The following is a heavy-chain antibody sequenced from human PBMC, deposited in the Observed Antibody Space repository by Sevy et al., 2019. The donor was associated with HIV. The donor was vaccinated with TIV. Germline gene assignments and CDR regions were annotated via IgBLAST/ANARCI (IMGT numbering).Heavy chain of an antibody. CDR1: GDTFTRHY. V-gene: IGHV1-46*01. CDR3: VRADPAQHFDS. J-gene: IGHJ4*02. Sequence: ASVKVSCKASGDTFTRHYMHWVRQAPGQGLEGMGIIDPSGDNANYTQKFQGRLTMTRDTSTSTAYMELSSLRSEDTAVYYCVRADPAQHFDSWGQGTLVTVSS. CDR2: IDPSGDNA.